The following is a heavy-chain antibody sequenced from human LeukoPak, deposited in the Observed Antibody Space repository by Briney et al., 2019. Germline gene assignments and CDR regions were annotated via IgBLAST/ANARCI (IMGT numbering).Heavy chain of an antibody. D-gene: IGHD6-6*01. CDR2: INHSGST. CDR3: ARGSRGGAARPREPFDY. CDR1: GGSFSGYY. V-gene: IGHV4-34*01. Sequence: SETLSLTCAVYGGSFSGYYWSWIRQPPGKGLEWIGEINHSGSTNYNPSLKSRVTILVDTSKNQFSLKLSSVTAADTAVYYCARGSRGGAARPREPFDYWGQGTLVTVSS. J-gene: IGHJ4*02.